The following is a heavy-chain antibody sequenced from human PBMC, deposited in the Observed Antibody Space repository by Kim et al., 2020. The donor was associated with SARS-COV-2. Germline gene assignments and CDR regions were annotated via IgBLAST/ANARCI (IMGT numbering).Heavy chain of an antibody. Sequence: GGSLRLSCAASGYTFSSYSLTWVRQAPGKGLEWVSSISSSGTYVYYADSVKGRFTVSRDISKNSLYLEINSLSAEDTALYYCARGFSGGWYTPLDFWGQG. J-gene: IGHJ1*01. V-gene: IGHV3-21*01. D-gene: IGHD6-19*01. CDR2: ISSSGTYV. CDR3: ARGFSGGWYTPLDF. CDR1: GYTFSSYS.